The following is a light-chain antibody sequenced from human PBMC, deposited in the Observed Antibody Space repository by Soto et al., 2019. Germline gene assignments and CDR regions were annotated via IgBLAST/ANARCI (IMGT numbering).Light chain of an antibody. CDR2: GAS. CDR3: QQYGSSPLT. Sequence: EIVLTQSPGTLSLSPGERATLSCRASQSVSSSYLAWYQQKPGQAPRLLIYGASSRATGIPDRFSGSGSGTDVTLTISRPEPEDFAVYYCQQYGSSPLTFGGGTKVEIK. CDR1: QSVSSSY. V-gene: IGKV3-20*01. J-gene: IGKJ4*01.